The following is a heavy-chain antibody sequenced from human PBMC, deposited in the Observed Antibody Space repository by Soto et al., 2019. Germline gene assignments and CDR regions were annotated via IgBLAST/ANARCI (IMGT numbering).Heavy chain of an antibody. D-gene: IGHD1-1*01. V-gene: IGHV6-1*01. J-gene: IGHJ6*02. Sequence: SQTLSLTCVISGDSVSSNSAAWNWIRQSPSRGLEWLGRTYYRSQWYDDYAVSVKGRIIINPDTSKNQFSLQLRSVTPEDTAVYYCARARLDGTTTWDYYYYGMDVWGQGTTVTVSS. CDR2: TYYRSQWYD. CDR1: GDSVSSNSAA. CDR3: ARARLDGTTTWDYYYYGMDV.